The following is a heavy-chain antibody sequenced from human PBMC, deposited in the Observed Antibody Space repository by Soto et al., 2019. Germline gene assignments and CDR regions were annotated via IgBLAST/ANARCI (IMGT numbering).Heavy chain of an antibody. D-gene: IGHD3-3*01. CDR2: ISYDGSNK. CDR3: ARDLDPTIFTWFDP. Sequence: QAQLVESGGGVVQPGRSLRLSCAASGFTFTSYAVHWVRQAPGKGLEWVAVISYDGSNKYYADSVKGRFTISRDNSKNTLYLQMDSLRTEDTAVYYCARDLDPTIFTWFDPWGQGTLVTVSS. V-gene: IGHV3-30-3*01. CDR1: GFTFTSYA. J-gene: IGHJ5*02.